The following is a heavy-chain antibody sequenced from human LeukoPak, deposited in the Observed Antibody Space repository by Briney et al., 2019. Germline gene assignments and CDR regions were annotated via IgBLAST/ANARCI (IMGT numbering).Heavy chain of an antibody. V-gene: IGHV4-38-2*02. Sequence: SETLSLTCVVSGYAISSGYHWGWIRQPPGEGVEWIGSVYRSGSTYYNPSLKSRVTISVDTSKNQISLKVRSVTAADTAVYYCARENWVFDYWGQGILVTVSS. D-gene: IGHD7-27*01. CDR1: GYAISSGYH. CDR2: VYRSGST. CDR3: ARENWVFDY. J-gene: IGHJ4*02.